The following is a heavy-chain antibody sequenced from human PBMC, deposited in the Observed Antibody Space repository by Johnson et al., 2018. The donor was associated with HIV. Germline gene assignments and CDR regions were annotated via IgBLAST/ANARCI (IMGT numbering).Heavy chain of an antibody. J-gene: IGHJ3*02. D-gene: IGHD1-26*01. CDR2: ISSDGTDT. V-gene: IGHV3-74*02. CDR1: GFTFSDHA. Sequence: VQLVESGGGVVQPGRSLRLSCAASGFTFSDHAMHWVRQAPGKGLEWVSGISSDGTDTYYADSVKGRFTISRDNAKNSLYLQMNSLRAEDTAVYYCAKGGYSGSYLDDAFDIWGQGTMVTVSS. CDR3: AKGGYSGSYLDDAFDI.